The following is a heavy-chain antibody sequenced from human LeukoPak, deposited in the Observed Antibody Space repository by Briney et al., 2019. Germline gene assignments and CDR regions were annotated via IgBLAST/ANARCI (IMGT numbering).Heavy chain of an antibody. V-gene: IGHV3-48*03. J-gene: IGHJ4*02. CDR3: VRRRYFDY. D-gene: IGHD5-24*01. CDR1: GFTFSSYE. CDR2: ISSSGSTI. Sequence: PGGSLRLSCVASGFTFSSYEMNWVRQAPGKGLEWVSYISSSGSTIYYADSVKGQFTISRDNAKNSLYLQMNSLRAEDTAVYYCVRRRYFDYWGQGTPVTVSS.